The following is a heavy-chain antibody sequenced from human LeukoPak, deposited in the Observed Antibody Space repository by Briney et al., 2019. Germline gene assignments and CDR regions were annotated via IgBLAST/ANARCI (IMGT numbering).Heavy chain of an antibody. Sequence: PGGSLRLSCAASGFTFSSYSMNWVRQAPGKGLEWVSSISSSSSYIYYADSVKGRFTISRDNAKNSLYLQMNSLRAEDTAVYYCASLLITMVRGVMDVWGKGTTVTVSS. D-gene: IGHD3-10*01. CDR3: ASLLITMVRGVMDV. J-gene: IGHJ6*03. CDR1: GFTFSSYS. V-gene: IGHV3-21*01. CDR2: ISSSSSYI.